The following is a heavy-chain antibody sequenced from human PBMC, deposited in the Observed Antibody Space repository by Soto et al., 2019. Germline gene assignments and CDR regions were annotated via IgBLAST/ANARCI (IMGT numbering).Heavy chain of an antibody. CDR2: ISYDGSNK. CDR1: GFTFSNYA. Sequence: GGSLRLSCAASGFTFSNYAMHWVRQAPGKGLEWVAVISYDGSNKYYADSVKGRLTISRDNSMNTVYLQLNSLRAEDTAVYFCARAGFNYYFDYWGLGTLVTVSS. V-gene: IGHV3-30-3*01. J-gene: IGHJ4*02. CDR3: ARAGFNYYFDY.